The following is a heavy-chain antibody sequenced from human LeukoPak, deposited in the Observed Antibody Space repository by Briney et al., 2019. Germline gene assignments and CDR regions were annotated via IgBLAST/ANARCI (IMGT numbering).Heavy chain of an antibody. CDR3: TRQSWVNFDY. CDR2: IYHSGST. CDR1: GDSISSSSYY. Sequence: SETLSLTCTVSGDSISSSSYYWGWVRQPPGKGLEWIGSIYHSGSTYHNPSLKSRFTISVDTSKNQFSLKLSSVTAADTAVYYCTRQSWVNFDYWGQGTLVTVSS. V-gene: IGHV4-39*01. D-gene: IGHD2-21*01. J-gene: IGHJ4*02.